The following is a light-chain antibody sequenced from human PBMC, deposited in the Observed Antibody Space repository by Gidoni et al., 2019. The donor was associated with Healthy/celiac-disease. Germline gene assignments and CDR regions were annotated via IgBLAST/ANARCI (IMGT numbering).Light chain of an antibody. CDR3: QTELQYPT. Sequence: DIQMTQSPSSLSASVGDRVTITCRASQSISSYLNWYQQKPGKAPKLLIYAASSLQSGVPSRFSGSGSGTDFTLTISSLQPEDFATYYYQTELQYPTFGGGTKVEIK. J-gene: IGKJ4*01. CDR1: QSISSY. V-gene: IGKV1-39*01. CDR2: AAS.